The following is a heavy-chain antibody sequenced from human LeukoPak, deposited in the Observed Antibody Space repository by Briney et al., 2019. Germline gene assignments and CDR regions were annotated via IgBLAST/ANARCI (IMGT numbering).Heavy chain of an antibody. Sequence: SETLSLTCTISGDSLGTYYWTWIRQPPGKGLEWIGYIYLGVSTNYNPSLKSRVTLSVDTSKNQFSLRLTSLTAADTATYYCARWALKGYYADVWGTGTTVTVSS. D-gene: IGHD2-2*01. CDR2: IYLGVST. V-gene: IGHV4-4*09. CDR1: GDSLGTYY. CDR3: ARWALKGYYADV. J-gene: IGHJ6*04.